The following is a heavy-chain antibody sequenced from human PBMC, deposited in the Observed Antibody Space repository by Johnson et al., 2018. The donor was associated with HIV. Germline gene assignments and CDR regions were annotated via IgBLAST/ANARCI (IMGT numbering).Heavy chain of an antibody. CDR1: GFTFDDYG. J-gene: IGHJ3*02. CDR3: ARVRSSSAYAFDI. V-gene: IGHV3-30*03. Sequence: QVQLVESGGGVVRPGGSLRLSCAASGFTFDDYGMSWVRQAPGKGLEWVAVISYDGSNKYYADSVKGRFTISRDNSKNTLYLQMNSLRAEDTAVYYCARVRSSSAYAFDIWGQGTMVTVSS. CDR2: ISYDGSNK. D-gene: IGHD6-13*01.